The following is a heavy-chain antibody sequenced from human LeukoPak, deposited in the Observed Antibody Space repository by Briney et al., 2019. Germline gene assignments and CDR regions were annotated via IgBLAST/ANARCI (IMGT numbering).Heavy chain of an antibody. CDR1: GGSISSGGYY. Sequence: SQTLSLTCTVSGGSISSGGYYWSWIRQHPGKGLEWIGYIYYSGSTYYNPSLKSRVTISLDTSENLFSLRLTSVTAADTAVYFCARTNYYDRNDFPRYFDLWGRGTLVTVSS. V-gene: IGHV4-31*03. CDR2: IYYSGST. D-gene: IGHD3-22*01. J-gene: IGHJ2*01. CDR3: ARTNYYDRNDFPRYFDL.